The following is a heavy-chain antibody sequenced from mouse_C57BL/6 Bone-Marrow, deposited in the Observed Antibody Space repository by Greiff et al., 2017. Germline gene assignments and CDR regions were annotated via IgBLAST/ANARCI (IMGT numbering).Heavy chain of an antibody. CDR1: GYTFTSYG. J-gene: IGHJ2*01. CDR2: IYPRSGNT. V-gene: IGHV1-81*01. Sequence: VQLQQSGAELARPGASVKLSCKASGYTFTSYGISWVKQRTGQGLEWIGEIYPRSGNTYYNEKFKGKATLTADKSSSTAYMELRSLTSEDSAVYFCAREEEFYGNYDYWGQGTTLTVSS. D-gene: IGHD2-1*01. CDR3: AREEEFYGNYDY.